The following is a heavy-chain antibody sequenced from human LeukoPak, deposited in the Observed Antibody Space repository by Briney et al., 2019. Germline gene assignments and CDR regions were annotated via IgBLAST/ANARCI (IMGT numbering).Heavy chain of an antibody. CDR1: GFTFSSYA. J-gene: IGHJ4*02. Sequence: GGTLRLSCAASGFTFSSYAMTWVRQAPGKGLEWVSGISGSGGNTYYTDSVKGRFTISRDNAKNSLYLQMNSLRAEDTAVYYCATDFDYWGQGTLVTVSS. CDR2: ISGSGGNT. V-gene: IGHV3-23*01. CDR3: ATDFDY.